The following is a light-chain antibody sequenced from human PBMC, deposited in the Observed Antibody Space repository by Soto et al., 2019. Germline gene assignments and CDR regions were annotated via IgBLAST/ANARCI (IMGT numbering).Light chain of an antibody. V-gene: IGKV3-11*01. CDR1: PSVSSY. J-gene: IGKJ1*01. CDR3: QQRSNWPWT. Sequence: EIVLTQSPATLSLSPGERATLSCRASPSVSSYLAWYQQKAGQAPRLLIYDASNRATGIPARFSGSGSGTDFTLPVSRLEPEDFAVYYCQQRSNWPWTFGQGTKVEIK. CDR2: DAS.